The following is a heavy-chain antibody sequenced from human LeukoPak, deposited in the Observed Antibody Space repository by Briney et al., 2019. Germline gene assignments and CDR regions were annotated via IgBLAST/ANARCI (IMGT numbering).Heavy chain of an antibody. D-gene: IGHD4-11*01. Sequence: SDTLSLTCTVSGRSISSYYSSWIRQPPGKGREWIGYIYTSGSTNYNPSLKSRVTISVDTSKNQFSLKLSSVTAADTAVYYCARHGPTVPPYYYYYMDVWGKGTTVTVSS. V-gene: IGHV4-4*09. CDR1: GRSISSYY. CDR3: ARHGPTVPPYYYYYMDV. J-gene: IGHJ6*03. CDR2: IYTSGST.